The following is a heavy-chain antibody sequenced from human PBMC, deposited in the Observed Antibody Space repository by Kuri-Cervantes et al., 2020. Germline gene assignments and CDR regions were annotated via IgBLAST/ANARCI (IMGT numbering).Heavy chain of an antibody. CDR1: GGSISSSSYY. CDR3: SGGGY. CDR2: IYYSGST. Sequence: SETLSLTCTVSGGSISSSSYYWGWIRQPPGKGLEWIGSIYYSGSTKYNPSLDSRVTISADTSKNQFSLKLTFVTAADTAMYFCSGGGYWGQGTLVTVSS. J-gene: IGHJ4*02. V-gene: IGHV4-39*07.